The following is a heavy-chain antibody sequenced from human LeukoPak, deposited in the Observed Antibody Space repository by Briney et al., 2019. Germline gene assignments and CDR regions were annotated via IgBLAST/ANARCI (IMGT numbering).Heavy chain of an antibody. Sequence: GGSLRLSCAASGFTFGDSAMHWVRHAPGKGLEWVSYMCLNGGSVAYAASVKGRFTISRDNAKNSRYLQMNSLRAEDTAVYYCARTQRITIFGVVIPRYNWFDPWGQGTLVTVSS. CDR1: GFTFGDSA. CDR2: MCLNGGSV. J-gene: IGHJ5*02. V-gene: IGHV3-9*01. CDR3: ARTQRITIFGVVIPRYNWFDP. D-gene: IGHD3-3*01.